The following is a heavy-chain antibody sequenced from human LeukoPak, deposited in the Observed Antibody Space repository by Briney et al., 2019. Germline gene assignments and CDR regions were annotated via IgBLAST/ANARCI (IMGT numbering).Heavy chain of an antibody. J-gene: IGHJ4*02. CDR3: AKDHQYYYDSSYFDY. CDR2: ISGSGGST. V-gene: IGHV3-23*01. CDR1: GFTFSSYA. D-gene: IGHD3-22*01. Sequence: PGGSLKLSCAASGFTFSSYAMSWVRQAPGKGLEWVSAISGSGGSTYYADSVKGRFTISRDNSKNTLYLQMNSLRAEDTAVYYCAKDHQYYYDSSYFDYWGQGTLVTVSS.